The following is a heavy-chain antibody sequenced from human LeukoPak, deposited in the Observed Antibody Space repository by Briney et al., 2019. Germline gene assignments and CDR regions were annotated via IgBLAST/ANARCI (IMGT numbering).Heavy chain of an antibody. CDR2: IYYSGST. CDR1: GGSFSGYY. V-gene: IGHV4-59*01. D-gene: IGHD3-10*01. CDR3: ARVSPLLWFGEFDY. J-gene: IGHJ4*02. Sequence: PSETLSLTCAVYGGSFSGYYWSWIRQPPGKGLEWIGYIYYSGSTNYNPSLKSRVTISVDTSKNQFSLKLSPVTAADTAVYYCARVSPLLWFGEFDYWGQGTLVTVSS.